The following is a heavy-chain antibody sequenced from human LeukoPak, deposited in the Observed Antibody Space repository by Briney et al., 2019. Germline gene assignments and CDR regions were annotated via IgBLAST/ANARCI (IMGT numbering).Heavy chain of an antibody. J-gene: IGHJ4*02. CDR2: LWYDGNNK. CDR3: ARSQGSTYNPRSGFDY. Sequence: GGSLRLSCAASGFTFSSYGIHWVRQAPGKGLEWVTILWYDGNNKYYADSVKGRFTISRDTSKNTVYLQMNSLRPEDTAVYYCARSQGSTYNPRSGFDYWGQGTLVTVSS. V-gene: IGHV3-33*01. D-gene: IGHD1-14*01. CDR1: GFTFSSYG.